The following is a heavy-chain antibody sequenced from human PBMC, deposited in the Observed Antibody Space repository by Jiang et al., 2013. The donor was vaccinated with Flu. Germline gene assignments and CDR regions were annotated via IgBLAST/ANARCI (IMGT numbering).Heavy chain of an antibody. CDR1: GFTFSSYG. CDR3: AKGVQLWLSDY. V-gene: IGHV3-30*18. D-gene: IGHD5-18*01. Sequence: VVQPGRSLRLSCAASGFTFSSYGLHWVRQAPGKGLEWVAVISYDGSNKYYADSVKGRFTISRDNSKNTLYLQMNSLRAEDTAVYYCAKGVQLWLSDYWGQGTLVTVSS. CDR2: ISYDGSNK. J-gene: IGHJ4*02.